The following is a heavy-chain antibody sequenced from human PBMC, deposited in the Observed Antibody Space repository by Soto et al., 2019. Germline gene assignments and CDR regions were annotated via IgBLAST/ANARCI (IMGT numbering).Heavy chain of an antibody. V-gene: IGHV1-69*01. CDR2: IIPMIGRT. D-gene: IGHD3-9*01. CDR1: GGTFNNYG. CDR3: ASCDYDVLTGYSYDD. J-gene: IGHJ4*01. Sequence: QVQLVQSGAEVKKPGSSVKVSCKASGGTFNNYGMGWVRQAPGQGLEWMGGIIPMIGRTNYAQKFQGRLTLTADASRSTAYMELRSLRSDDTAVYYCASCDYDVLTGYSYDDWGHRTLVTVSS.